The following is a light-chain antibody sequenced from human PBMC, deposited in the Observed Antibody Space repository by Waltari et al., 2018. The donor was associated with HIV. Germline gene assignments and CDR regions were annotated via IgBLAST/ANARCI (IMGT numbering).Light chain of an antibody. CDR2: KNY. V-gene: IGLV1-47*01. CDR1: SSNIGNDT. CDR3: VGWDGSLSGYV. J-gene: IGLJ1*01. Sequence: QSVLTQPPSASGTPGQTVTISCSGSSSNIGNDTVYWYQPLPGMTPKLLIYKNYQRPSGVPDRFAGSKSGTSASLAISGLRSEDEADYYCVGWDGSLSGYVFGAGTKVTVL.